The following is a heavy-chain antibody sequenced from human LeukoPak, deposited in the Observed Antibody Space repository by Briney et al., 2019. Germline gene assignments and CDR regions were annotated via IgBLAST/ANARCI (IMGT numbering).Heavy chain of an antibody. Sequence: PGGSLRLSCAASGFTFSNYGMHWVRLAPGKGLEWVANIKQDGSEKYYVDSVKGRFTISRDNAKNSLYLQMNSLRAEDTAVYYCARGPYSSSWEYYYYYYMDVWGKGTTVTVSS. CDR1: GFTFSNYG. J-gene: IGHJ6*03. D-gene: IGHD6-13*01. CDR3: ARGPYSSSWEYYYYYYMDV. V-gene: IGHV3-7*01. CDR2: IKQDGSEK.